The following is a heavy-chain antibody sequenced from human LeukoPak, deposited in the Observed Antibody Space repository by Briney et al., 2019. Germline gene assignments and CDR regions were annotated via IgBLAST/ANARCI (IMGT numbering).Heavy chain of an antibody. CDR1: GYTFTSYY. V-gene: IGHV1-2*04. CDR3: ARSRGYSSGWSWYFDL. D-gene: IGHD6-19*01. CDR2: INPNSGGT. Sequence: GASVKVSCKAFGYTFTSYYMHWVRQAPGQGLEWIGWINPNSGGTNYAQKFQGWVTMTRDTSISTAYMELSRLRSDDTAVYYCARSRGYSSGWSWYFDLWGRGTLVTVSS. J-gene: IGHJ2*01.